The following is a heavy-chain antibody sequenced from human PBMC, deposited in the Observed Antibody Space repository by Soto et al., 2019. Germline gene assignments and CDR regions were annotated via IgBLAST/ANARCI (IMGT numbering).Heavy chain of an antibody. D-gene: IGHD5-12*01. Sequence: SETLSLTCAVYGGSFSGYDWSWIRQPPGKGLEWIGEINHSGSTNYNPSLKSRVTISVDTSKNQFSLKLSSVTAADTAVYYCARGPRGDSGYVDFDYWGQGTLVTVSS. CDR1: GGSFSGYD. J-gene: IGHJ4*02. CDR3: ARGPRGDSGYVDFDY. V-gene: IGHV4-34*01. CDR2: INHSGST.